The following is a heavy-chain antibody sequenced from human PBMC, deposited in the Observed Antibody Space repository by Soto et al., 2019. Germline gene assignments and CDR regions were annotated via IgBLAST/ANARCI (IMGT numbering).Heavy chain of an antibody. CDR2: TYYRSKWFY. Sequence: PSQTLSLTCAISGDSVSSNSVVWNWIRQSPSRGLEWLGRTYYRSKWFYEYAVSVESRIAINPDTSKNQFSLQLNSVTAEDTAVFFCEGGAFIVSPFTGFDFGGRGTPVTVPS. D-gene: IGHD3-16*02. J-gene: IGHJ4*02. V-gene: IGHV6-1*01. CDR3: EGGAFIVSPFTGFDF. CDR1: GDSVSSNSVV.